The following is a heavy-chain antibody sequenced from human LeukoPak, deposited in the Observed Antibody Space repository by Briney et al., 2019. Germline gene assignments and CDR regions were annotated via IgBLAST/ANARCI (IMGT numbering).Heavy chain of an antibody. V-gene: IGHV1-46*01. CDR2: INPSVGST. J-gene: IGHJ5*02. CDR3: VRGLGYCSGNTCYSPVQFDP. CDR1: GYTFPKYY. D-gene: IGHD2-15*01. Sequence: ASVKVSCKASGYTFPKYYMHWVRQAPGQGLEWMGIINPSVGSTIYAQKFQGRVTMTRDMSTNTVYMELSSLRSEDTAVYFCVRGLGYCSGNTCYSPVQFDPWGQGTVVTVSS.